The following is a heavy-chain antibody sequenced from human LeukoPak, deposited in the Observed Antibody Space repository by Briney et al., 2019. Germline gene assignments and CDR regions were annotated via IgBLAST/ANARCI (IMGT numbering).Heavy chain of an antibody. CDR2: LSWHSGSI. Sequence: GGSLRLSCVASGFKFNDYAMHWVRQAPGKGLEWVSGLSWHSGSIGYADSVKGRFIISRENAKNSLYLEMNSLRPEDSALYYCAKETKVGENLYYFDYWGRGTLVTVSS. CDR1: GFKFNDYA. V-gene: IGHV3-9*01. CDR3: AKETKVGENLYYFDY. D-gene: IGHD1-26*01. J-gene: IGHJ4*02.